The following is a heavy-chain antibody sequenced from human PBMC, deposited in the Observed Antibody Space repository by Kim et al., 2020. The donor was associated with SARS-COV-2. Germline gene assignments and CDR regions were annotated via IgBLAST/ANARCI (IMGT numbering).Heavy chain of an antibody. CDR1: GGSISSYY. CDR3: AGSHSSGWYRGYGYYFDY. CDR2: IYYSGST. V-gene: IGHV4-59*01. D-gene: IGHD6-19*01. J-gene: IGHJ4*02. Sequence: SETLSLTCTVSGGSISSYYWSWIRQPPGKGLEWIGYIYYSGSTNYNPSLKSRVTISVDTSKNQFSLKLSSVTAADTAVYYCAGSHSSGWYRGYGYYFDYWGQGTLVTVSS.